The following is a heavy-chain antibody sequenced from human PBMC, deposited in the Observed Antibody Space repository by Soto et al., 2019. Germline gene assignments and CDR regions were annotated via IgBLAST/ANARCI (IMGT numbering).Heavy chain of an antibody. Sequence: ASETLSLTCTVSGGSNSSYYGSWIRQPPGKGLEWIGYIYYSGSTNYNPSLKSRVTISVDTSKNQFSLKLSSVSAADTAVYYCARIKYQLLAGDYYYYMDVWGKGTTVT. CDR3: ARIKYQLLAGDYYYYMDV. V-gene: IGHV4-59*01. CDR1: GGSNSSYY. CDR2: IYYSGST. J-gene: IGHJ6*03. D-gene: IGHD2-2*01.